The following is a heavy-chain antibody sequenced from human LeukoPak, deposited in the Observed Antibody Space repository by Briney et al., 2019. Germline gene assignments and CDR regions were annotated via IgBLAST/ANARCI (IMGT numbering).Heavy chain of an antibody. V-gene: IGHV3-23*01. Sequence: ETLSLTCTVSDGSFSDYFWSWVRQAPGKGLEWVSAISGSGGSTYYADSVKGRFTISRDNSKNTLYLQMNSLRAEDTAVYYCAKGGYDSSGYPLDYWGQGTLVTVSS. CDR1: DGSFSDYF. D-gene: IGHD3-22*01. CDR2: ISGSGGST. J-gene: IGHJ4*02. CDR3: AKGGYDSSGYPLDY.